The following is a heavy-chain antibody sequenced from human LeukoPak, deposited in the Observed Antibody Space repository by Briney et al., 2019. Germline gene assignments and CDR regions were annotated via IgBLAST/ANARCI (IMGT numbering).Heavy chain of an antibody. CDR2: ISGSGGST. D-gene: IGHD3-22*01. Sequence: GGSLRLSCAASGFTFSSYAMSWVRQAPGKGLEWVSAISGSGGSTYYADSVKGRFTISRDNSKNTLYLQMNSLRAEDTAVYYCARVCGGLRLWLDYWGQGTLVTVSS. CDR3: ARVCGGLRLWLDY. CDR1: GFTFSSYA. J-gene: IGHJ4*02. V-gene: IGHV3-23*01.